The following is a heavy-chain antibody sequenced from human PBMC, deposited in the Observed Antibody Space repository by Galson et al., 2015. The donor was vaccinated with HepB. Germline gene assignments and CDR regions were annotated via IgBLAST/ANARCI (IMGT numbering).Heavy chain of an antibody. Sequence: SVKVSCKVSEYTLTELSMHWVRQSPGKGLEWMGLFDLKEGETICAQKFQGRVTLARDSSTDTAYMELSSLNFEDTAVYYCVTNSLVAGNLDSWGQGTLVTVSS. J-gene: IGHJ4*02. CDR3: VTNSLVAGNLDS. V-gene: IGHV1-24*01. D-gene: IGHD6-19*01. CDR1: EYTLTELS. CDR2: FDLKEGET.